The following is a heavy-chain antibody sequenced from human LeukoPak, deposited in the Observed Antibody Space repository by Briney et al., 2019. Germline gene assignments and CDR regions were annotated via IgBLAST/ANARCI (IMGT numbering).Heavy chain of an antibody. J-gene: IGHJ4*02. D-gene: IGHD6-6*01. CDR2: IYYSGST. CDR1: AGSISSSSYY. CDR3: ARRSAFEYSSSSTGFDY. Sequence: SETLSLTCTVSAGSISSSSYYWDWLRQPPGKGLEWIACIYYSGSTYYNPSLKSRVTISVDSSKTQLCLKLSSVSAADTAVYYCARRSAFEYSSSSTGFDYWGQGTLVTVSS. V-gene: IGHV4-39*01.